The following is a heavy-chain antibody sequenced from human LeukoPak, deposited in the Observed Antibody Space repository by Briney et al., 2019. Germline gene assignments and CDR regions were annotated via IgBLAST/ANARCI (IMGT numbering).Heavy chain of an antibody. J-gene: IGHJ4*02. CDR1: GDSLSSGTYY. D-gene: IGHD1/OR15-1a*01. Sequence: SETLSLTCTVSGDSLSSGTYYWGWLRQPPEKGLEWVGSIYYNGRTYYNPCLGSRVIMAGDSSKNQFSVKLGAVNAAHTAVYYCARRRTTFFDYWGQGIRVAVAP. V-gene: IGHV4-39*01. CDR3: ARRRTTFFDY. CDR2: IYYNGRT.